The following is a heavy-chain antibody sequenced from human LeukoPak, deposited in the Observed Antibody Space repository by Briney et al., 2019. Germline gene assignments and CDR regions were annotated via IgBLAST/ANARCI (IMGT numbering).Heavy chain of an antibody. CDR2: INHSGST. Sequence: SETLSLTCAVYGGSFSGHYWSWIRQPPGKGLEWIGEINHSGSTNYNPSLKSRVTISVDTSKNQFSLKLSSVTAADTAVYYCARPRTIFGRRTFDYWGQGTLVTVSS. CDR1: GGSFSGHY. CDR3: ARPRTIFGRRTFDY. D-gene: IGHD3-3*01. J-gene: IGHJ4*02. V-gene: IGHV4-34*01.